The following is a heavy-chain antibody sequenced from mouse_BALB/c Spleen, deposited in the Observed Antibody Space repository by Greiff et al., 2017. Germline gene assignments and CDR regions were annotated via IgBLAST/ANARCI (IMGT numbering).Heavy chain of an antibody. V-gene: IGHV14-3*02. J-gene: IGHJ2*01. CDR3: APLLDY. Sequence: VQLQQSGAELVKPGASVKLSCTASGFTFNDAYMHWVKQRPEQGLEWIGRIDPANGNTKYDPKFQGKATITADTSSNTAYLQLSSLTSEDTAVYYCAPLLDYWGQGTTLTVSS. CDR2: IDPANGNT. CDR1: GFTFNDAY. D-gene: IGHD1-1*01.